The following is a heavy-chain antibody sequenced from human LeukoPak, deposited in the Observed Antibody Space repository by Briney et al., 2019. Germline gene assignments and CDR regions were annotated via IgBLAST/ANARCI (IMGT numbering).Heavy chain of an antibody. CDR3: ARRGYESSGPKYYFDH. D-gene: IGHD3-22*01. J-gene: IGHJ4*02. Sequence: GGSLRLSCAASGFTFSSYGMHWVRQAPGKGLEWVAVIWYDGSNKYYADSVRGRFTVSRDNDKNTLYLQMNSLRAEDTAVYYCARRGYESSGPKYYFDHWGQGILVTVSS. V-gene: IGHV3-33*01. CDR2: IWYDGSNK. CDR1: GFTFSSYG.